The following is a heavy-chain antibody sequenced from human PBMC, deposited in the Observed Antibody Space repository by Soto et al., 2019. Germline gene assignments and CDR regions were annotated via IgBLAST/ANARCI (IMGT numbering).Heavy chain of an antibody. D-gene: IGHD6-6*01. Sequence: ASVKVSCKASGYTFTSYDISWVRQATGQGLEWMGWMNVKTGETGYAQKFQGRPTITRNTAISTAYMDLSNLRSDDTAVYYCARDFSSSSYFDFWGQGTQVTVSS. CDR3: ARDFSSSSYFDF. V-gene: IGHV1-8*02. J-gene: IGHJ4*02. CDR2: MNVKTGET. CDR1: GYTFTSYD.